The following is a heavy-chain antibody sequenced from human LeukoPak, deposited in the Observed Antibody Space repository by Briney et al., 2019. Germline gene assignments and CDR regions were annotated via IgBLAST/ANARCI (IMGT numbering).Heavy chain of an antibody. V-gene: IGHV1-18*01. CDR3: ARPRGYCTSTSCYEVNNWHFDL. CDR1: GYIFTSYG. CDR2: ISAYNGNT. J-gene: IGHJ2*01. Sequence: GASVKVSCKASGYIFTSYGINWVRQAPGQGLEWMGWISAYNGNTNYAQNLQGRVTMTTDTSTSTAYLELRSLRSDDTAVYYCARPRGYCTSTSCYEVNNWHFDLWGRGTLVTVSS. D-gene: IGHD2-2*01.